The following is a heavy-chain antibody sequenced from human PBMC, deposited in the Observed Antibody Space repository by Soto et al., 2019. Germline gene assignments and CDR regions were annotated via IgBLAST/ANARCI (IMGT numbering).Heavy chain of an antibody. Sequence: EVQLVESGGGLVQPGGSLRLSCAASGFTFSSSEMYWVRQAPGKGLEWISYIHPGGQTIFYAESVKGRFTISRDNAKHSVYLQMNSLRAEDTAVYYCARRGSRWGRGTEVTVSS. CDR2: IHPGGQTI. CDR3: ARRGSR. J-gene: IGHJ3*01. D-gene: IGHD2-15*01. CDR1: GFTFSSSE. V-gene: IGHV3-48*03.